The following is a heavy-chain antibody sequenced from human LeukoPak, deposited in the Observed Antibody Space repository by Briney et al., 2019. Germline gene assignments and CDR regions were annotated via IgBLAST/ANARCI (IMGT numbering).Heavy chain of an antibody. CDR1: GFTFSSYG. J-gene: IGHJ4*02. D-gene: IGHD6-13*01. Sequence: GRSLRLPCAASGFTFSSYGVHWVRQAPGRGLEWVAVISYDGSDKYYADSVKGRFTISRDNSKNTLYLEMNSLRAEDTAVYYCARIISSTWIIDYWGQGTLVTVSS. CDR2: ISYDGSDK. CDR3: ARIISSTWIIDY. V-gene: IGHV3-30*03.